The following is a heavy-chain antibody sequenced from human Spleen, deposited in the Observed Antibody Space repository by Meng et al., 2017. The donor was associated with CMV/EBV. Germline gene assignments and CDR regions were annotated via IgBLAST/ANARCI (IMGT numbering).Heavy chain of an antibody. CDR2: INPSGGST. CDR3: AREGAAGPFDY. D-gene: IGHD6-13*01. Sequence: SGKASGYTFTSYYMHWVRQAPGQGLEWMGIINPSGGSTSYAQKFQGRVTMTRDTSTSTVYMELSSLRSEDTAVYYCAREGAAGPFDYWGQGTLVTVSS. CDR1: GYTFTSYY. V-gene: IGHV1-46*01. J-gene: IGHJ4*02.